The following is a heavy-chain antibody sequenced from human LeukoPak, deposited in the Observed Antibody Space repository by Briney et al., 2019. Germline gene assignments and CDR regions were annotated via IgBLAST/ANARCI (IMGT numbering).Heavy chain of an antibody. CDR2: INPSGGST. D-gene: IGHD3-3*01. V-gene: IGHV1-46*01. CDR3: ARELRYDFWSHQPGTPAYYYYGMDV. CDR1: GYTFTSYY. Sequence: GASVKVSCKASGYTFTSYYMHWVRQAPGQGLEWMGIINPSGGSTSYAQKFQGRVTMTRDTSTSTVYMELSSPRSEDTAVYYCARELRYDFWSHQPGTPAYYYYGMDVWGQGTTVTVSS. J-gene: IGHJ6*02.